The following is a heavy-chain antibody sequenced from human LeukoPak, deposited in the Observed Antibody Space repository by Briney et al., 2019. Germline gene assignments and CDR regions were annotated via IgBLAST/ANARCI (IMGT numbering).Heavy chain of an antibody. Sequence: SETLSLTCSVSGASIRSYYWSWIRQPAGKGLEWIGRFYTSGSINYNPSLKSRVTMSVDTSKNQFSLKVNSVTAADTAVYYCARDDYYDSSGYRNAFDIWGQGTMVTVSS. CDR2: FYTSGSI. D-gene: IGHD3-22*01. CDR1: GASIRSYY. J-gene: IGHJ3*02. CDR3: ARDDYYDSSGYRNAFDI. V-gene: IGHV4-4*07.